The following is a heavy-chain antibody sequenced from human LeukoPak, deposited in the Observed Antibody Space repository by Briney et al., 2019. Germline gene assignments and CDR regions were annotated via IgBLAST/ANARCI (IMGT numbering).Heavy chain of an antibody. D-gene: IGHD1-26*01. V-gene: IGHV3-30-3*01. CDR1: GFTLSSYA. Sequence: GGSLRLSCAASGFTLSSYAMHRVRQAPGKGLEWAAVISYDGSNKYYADSVKGRFTISRDNSKNTLYLQMNSLRAEDTAVYYCARDPSGSYCDYWGQGTLVTVSS. J-gene: IGHJ4*02. CDR2: ISYDGSNK. CDR3: ARDPSGSYCDY.